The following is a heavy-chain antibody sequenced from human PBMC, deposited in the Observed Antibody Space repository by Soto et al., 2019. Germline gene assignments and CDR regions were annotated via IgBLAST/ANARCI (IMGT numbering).Heavy chain of an antibody. Sequence: DVRLVESGGGFVQPGGSLRLSCAASGFTFNNYWMNWVRQAPGKGLEWVANIKPDGGEQYYVDSVKGRFTISRDNAKNSLYRQMNSLRAEDTAVYFCVRDPHRGGDYDFWGQGTLVTISS. V-gene: IGHV3-7*01. CDR1: GFTFNNYW. CDR2: IKPDGGEQ. CDR3: VRDPHRGGDYDF. J-gene: IGHJ4*02. D-gene: IGHD3-10*01.